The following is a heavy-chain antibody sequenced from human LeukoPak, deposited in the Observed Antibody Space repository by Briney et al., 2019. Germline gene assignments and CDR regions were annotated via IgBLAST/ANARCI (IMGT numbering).Heavy chain of an antibody. D-gene: IGHD5-12*01. CDR3: ARVDIVATNDAFDI. CDR2: IYHSGST. Sequence: PSETLSLTCTVSGYSISSGYYWGWIRQPPGKGLEWIGSIYHSGSTYYNPSIKSRVTISVDTSKNQFSLKLSSVTAADTAVYYCARVDIVATNDAFDIWGQGTMVTVSS. J-gene: IGHJ3*02. CDR1: GYSISSGYY. V-gene: IGHV4-38-2*02.